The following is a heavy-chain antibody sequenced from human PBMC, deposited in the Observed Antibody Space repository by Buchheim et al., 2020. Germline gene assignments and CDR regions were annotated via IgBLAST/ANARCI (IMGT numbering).Heavy chain of an antibody. CDR2: INPNSGGT. J-gene: IGHJ4*02. Sequence: QVQLVQSGAEVKKPGASVKVSCKASGYTFTGYYMHWVRQAPGQGLEWMGRINPNSGGTNYAQKFQGRVTMTRETSISPAYMGLSRLRSDDTAVYYCAREVLDGYIVVVKARCYFDYWGQGTL. D-gene: IGHD2-21*01. CDR3: AREVLDGYIVVVKARCYFDY. V-gene: IGHV1-2*06. CDR1: GYTFTGYY.